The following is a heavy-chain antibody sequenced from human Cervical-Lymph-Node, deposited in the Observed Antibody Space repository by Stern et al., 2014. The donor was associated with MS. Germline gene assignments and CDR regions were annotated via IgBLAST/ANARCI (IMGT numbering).Heavy chain of an antibody. J-gene: IGHJ4*02. V-gene: IGHV4-59*02. CDR2: CFHRGTT. CDR3: ARKGSYSDY. D-gene: IGHD2-21*01. Sequence: QVQLQESGPGLVKPSETLSLTCTVSYDSVSNFYWSWIRQPPGKRLEWIGYCFHRGTTNYNPSLKSRVTMSVDTSKNQFSLRLSSVTAADTAVYYCARKGSYSDYWGQGTLVTVSS. CDR1: YDSVSNFY.